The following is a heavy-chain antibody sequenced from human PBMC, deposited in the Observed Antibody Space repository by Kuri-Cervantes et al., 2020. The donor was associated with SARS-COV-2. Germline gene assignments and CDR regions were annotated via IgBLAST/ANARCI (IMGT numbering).Heavy chain of an antibody. J-gene: IGHJ1*01. V-gene: IGHV4-4*07. Sequence: SETLSLTCIVSGGSISDYFWSWTRQPAGKGLEWIGRIYTSGSTNYNPSLKSRVTISVDTSKNQFSLKLSSVTAADTAVYYCARGLFGPTTAEYFQHWGQGTPVTVSS. CDR3: ARGLFGPTTAEYFQH. CDR2: IYTSGST. D-gene: IGHD3-3*01. CDR1: GGSISDYF.